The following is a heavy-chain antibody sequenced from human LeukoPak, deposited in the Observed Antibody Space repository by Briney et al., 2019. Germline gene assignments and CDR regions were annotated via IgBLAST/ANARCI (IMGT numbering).Heavy chain of an antibody. CDR1: GYSFTRNA. D-gene: IGHD6-19*01. CDR3: ARGYSNVWYHDY. CDR2: IDSDKGNT. V-gene: IGHV1-3*03. J-gene: IGHJ4*02. Sequence: GASVKVSCKASGYSFTRNAIHWVRQAPGQRLEWMGWIDSDKGNTKYSQEFQGRVTFTRDTSASTVYMELSSLRSEDMAIYYCARGYSNVWYHDYWGQGTPVIVSS.